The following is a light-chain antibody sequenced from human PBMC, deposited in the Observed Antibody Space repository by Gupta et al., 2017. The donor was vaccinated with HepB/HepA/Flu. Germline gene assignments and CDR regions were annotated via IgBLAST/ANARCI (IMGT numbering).Light chain of an antibody. CDR2: GAS. V-gene: IGKV3-15*01. CDR3: QQENNCPFT. J-gene: IGKJ4*01. Sequence: EIVMTQSPATLSVSPGERATLSCRASQSVSSNLAWYQQKPGQAPRLLIYGASTRATGFPARFSGSGSGTEFTLTISSLQSEDFAVYYCQQENNCPFTFGRGTKVDIK. CDR1: QSVSSN.